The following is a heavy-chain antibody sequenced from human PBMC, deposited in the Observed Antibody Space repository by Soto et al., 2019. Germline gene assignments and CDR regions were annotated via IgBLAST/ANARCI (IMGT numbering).Heavy chain of an antibody. CDR3: ATYRRGEGGRGY. D-gene: IGHD3-16*01. CDR2: DYSDST. Sequence: QVQLQESGPGLVKPSETLSLTCTVSGGSVSSHHWTWIRQPPGKGLEWIGDYSDSTSYSPSLKCRVTISADTCKHQSSLTLSSVPATDTAVYYCATYRRGEGGRGYWGQGTLVTVSS. J-gene: IGHJ4*02. V-gene: IGHV4-59*08. CDR1: GGSVSSHH.